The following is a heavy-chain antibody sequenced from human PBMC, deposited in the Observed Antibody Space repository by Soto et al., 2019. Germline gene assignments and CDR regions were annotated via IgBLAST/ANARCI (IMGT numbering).Heavy chain of an antibody. CDR3: TRVPVVGQYYFHX. CDR1: GFTFGDYA. Sequence: PGGSLRLSCTASGFTFGDYAMSWFRQAPGKGLEWVFFIRSKAYGGTTEYAASVKGRFTISRDDSKSIAYLQMNSLKTEDTAVYYCTRVPVVGQYYFHXWGQAILVTVSX. V-gene: IGHV3-49*03. D-gene: IGHD1-26*01. J-gene: IGHJ4*02. CDR2: IRSKAYGGTT.